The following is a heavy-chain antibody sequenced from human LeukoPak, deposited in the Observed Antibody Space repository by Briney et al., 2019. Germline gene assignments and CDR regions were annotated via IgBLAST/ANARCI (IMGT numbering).Heavy chain of an antibody. V-gene: IGHV1-46*01. CDR1: GYTFTGYY. J-gene: IGHJ3*01. CDR2: ITPLSATP. Sequence: ASAKVSCKASGYTFTGYYIHWVRQAPGHGLEWMGRITPLSATPSQSQWIQGRITITADISTNTVYLDLSSLRSEDTALYFCAGDPPGTPVGFDVWGQGTMVTVSS. CDR3: AGDPPGTPVGFDV. D-gene: IGHD3-10*01.